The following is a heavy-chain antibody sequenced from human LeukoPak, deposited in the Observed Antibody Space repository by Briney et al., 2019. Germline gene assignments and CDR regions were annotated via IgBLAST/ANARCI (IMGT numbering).Heavy chain of an antibody. CDR2: ISSSSSYI. CDR3: ARSPYYYDSSGHPL. V-gene: IGHV3-21*01. J-gene: IGHJ4*02. CDR1: GFTFNNYG. Sequence: PGGSLRLSCAASGFTFNNYGMHWVRQAPGKGLEWVSSISSSSSYIYYADSVKGRFTISRDNAKNSLYLQMNSLRAEDTAVYYCARSPYYYDSSGHPLWGQGTLVTVSS. D-gene: IGHD3-22*01.